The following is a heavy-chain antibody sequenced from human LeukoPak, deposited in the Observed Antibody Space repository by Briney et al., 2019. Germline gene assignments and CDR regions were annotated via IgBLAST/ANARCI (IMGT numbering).Heavy chain of an antibody. CDR2: ISSSGSSSK. Sequence: HPGGSLRLSCAASGFTFSNYEMAWARQAPGKGLLWVSYISSSGSSSKYYADSVKGRFTISRDNAKNSLYLQMNSLRAEDTAVYYCARACSPISCYLGLHDYWGQGTLVTVSP. CDR3: ARACSPISCYLGLHDY. CDR1: GFTFSNYE. D-gene: IGHD2-2*01. V-gene: IGHV3-48*03. J-gene: IGHJ4*02.